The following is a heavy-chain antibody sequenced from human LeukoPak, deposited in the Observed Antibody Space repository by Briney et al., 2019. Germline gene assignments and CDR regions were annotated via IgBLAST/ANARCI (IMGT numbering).Heavy chain of an antibody. CDR3: ARGLYDTSGYHFDY. D-gene: IGHD3-22*01. CDR2: VYYTGST. CDR1: GGSLSSDSYY. J-gene: IGHJ4*02. Sequence: SETLSLTCTVSGGSLSSDSYYWSWIRQRPGLGLEWIGYVYYTGSTYYNPSLRSRISLSLDTSEKQISLRLTSVTATDSAVYYCARGLYDTSGYHFDYWGQGTLVTASS. V-gene: IGHV4-31*03.